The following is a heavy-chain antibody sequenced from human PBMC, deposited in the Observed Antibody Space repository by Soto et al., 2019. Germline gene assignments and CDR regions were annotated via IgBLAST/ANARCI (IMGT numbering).Heavy chain of an antibody. CDR3: ARVYGDYNYYYYYMDV. D-gene: IGHD4-17*01. V-gene: IGHV3-53*04. J-gene: IGHJ6*03. CDR2: IYSGGST. CDR1: GFTVSSNY. Sequence: GGSLRLSCAASGFTVSSNYMSWVRQAPGKGLEWVSVIYSGGSTYYADSVKGRFTISRHNSKNTLYLQMNSLRAEDTAVYYCARVYGDYNYYYYYMDVWGKGTTVTVSS.